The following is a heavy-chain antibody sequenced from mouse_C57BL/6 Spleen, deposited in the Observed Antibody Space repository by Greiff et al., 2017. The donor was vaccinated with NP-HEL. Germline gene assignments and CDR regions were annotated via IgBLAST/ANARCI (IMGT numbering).Heavy chain of an antibody. CDR2: IDPSDSET. D-gene: IGHD2-5*01. CDR1: GYTFTSYW. Sequence: QVQLQQPGAELVRPGSSVKLSCKASGYTFTSYWMHWVKQRPIQGLEWIGNIDPSDSETHYNQKFKDKATLTVDKSSSTAYMQLSSLTSEDSAVYCCARSYSNYDAWFAYWGQGTLVTVSA. V-gene: IGHV1-52*01. J-gene: IGHJ3*01. CDR3: ARSYSNYDAWFAY.